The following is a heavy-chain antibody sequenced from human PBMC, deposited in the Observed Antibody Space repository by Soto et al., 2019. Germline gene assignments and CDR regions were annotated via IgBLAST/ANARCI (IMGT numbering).Heavy chain of an antibody. D-gene: IGHD3-10*01. Sequence: SETLSLTCTVSGGSISSGGYYWSWIRQHPGKGLEWIGYIYYSGSTYYNPSHKSRVTISVDTSKNQFSLKLSSVTAADTAVYYCARENYYGSGISYYFDYWGQGTLVTVSS. J-gene: IGHJ4*02. CDR3: ARENYYGSGISYYFDY. CDR2: IYYSGST. CDR1: GGSISSGGYY. V-gene: IGHV4-31*03.